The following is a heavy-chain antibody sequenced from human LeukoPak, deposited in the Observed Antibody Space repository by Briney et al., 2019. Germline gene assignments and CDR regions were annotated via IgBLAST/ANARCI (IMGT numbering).Heavy chain of an antibody. V-gene: IGHV1-2*02. J-gene: IGHJ4*01. CDR1: GYTFTGYF. Sequence: ASVKVSCKASGYTFTGYFIQWVRQAPGQGLEWMGWINPNSGGTNYAQKFQGRVTMTRDMSTSTVYMELSSLRSEDTAVYYCARGDRATVTLYWGHGTLVTVSS. CDR3: ARGDRATVTLY. CDR2: INPNSGGT. D-gene: IGHD4-17*01.